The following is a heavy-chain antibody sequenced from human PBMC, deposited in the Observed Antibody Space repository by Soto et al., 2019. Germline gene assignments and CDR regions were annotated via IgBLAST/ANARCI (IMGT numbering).Heavy chain of an antibody. J-gene: IGHJ5*02. CDR3: ARALKVVVTACKGRSWFDP. CDR2: INHSGST. D-gene: IGHD2-21*02. CDR1: GGSFSGYY. V-gene: IGHV4-34*01. Sequence: SETLSLTCAVYGGSFSGYYWSWIRQPPGKGLEWIGEINHSGSTNYNPSLKSRVTISVDTSKNQFSLKLSSVTAADTAVYYCARALKVVVTACKGRSWFDPWGQGTLVTVLL.